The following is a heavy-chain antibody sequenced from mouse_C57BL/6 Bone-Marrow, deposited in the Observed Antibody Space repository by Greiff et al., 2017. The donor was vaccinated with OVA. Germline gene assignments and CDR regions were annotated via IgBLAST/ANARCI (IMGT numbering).Heavy chain of an antibody. CDR2: IYPGDGDT. J-gene: IGHJ1*03. CDR3: ARGDYYGRDWYFDV. Sequence: VQLQQSGPELVKPGASVKISCKASGYAFSSSWMNWVKQRPGKGLEWIGRIYPGDGDTNYNGKFKGKATLTADKSSSTAYMQLSSLTSEDSAVYFCARGDYYGRDWYFDVWGTGTTVTVSS. V-gene: IGHV1-82*01. CDR1: GYAFSSSW. D-gene: IGHD1-1*01.